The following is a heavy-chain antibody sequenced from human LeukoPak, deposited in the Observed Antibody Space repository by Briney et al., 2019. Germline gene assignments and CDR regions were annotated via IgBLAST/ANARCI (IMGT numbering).Heavy chain of an antibody. Sequence: GESLKISCKGSGYSFTSYWIGWVRQMPGKGLEWMGIIYPGDSDTRYSPSFQAQVTISADKSISTAYLQWSSLKASDTAMYYCARPVYYDSSGYYYNAFDIWGQGTMVTVSS. D-gene: IGHD3-22*01. V-gene: IGHV5-51*01. J-gene: IGHJ3*02. CDR2: IYPGDSDT. CDR3: ARPVYYDSSGYYYNAFDI. CDR1: GYSFTSYW.